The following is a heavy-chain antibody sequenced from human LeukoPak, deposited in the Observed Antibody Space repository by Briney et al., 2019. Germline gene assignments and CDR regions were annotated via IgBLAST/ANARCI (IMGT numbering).Heavy chain of an antibody. D-gene: IGHD2-15*01. J-gene: IGHJ4*02. CDR2: IYNSGST. Sequence: SSETLSLTCTVSTGSFSSSSYYWGWIRQPPGKGLEWIGTIYNSGSTYYNPSLMSRLTISIDTSKNQLSLKLSSVTAADTAVYYCARSPFGYCSGGSCSRDFDYWGQGTLVTVSS. CDR3: ARSPFGYCSGGSCSRDFDY. CDR1: TGSFSSSSYY. V-gene: IGHV4-39*01.